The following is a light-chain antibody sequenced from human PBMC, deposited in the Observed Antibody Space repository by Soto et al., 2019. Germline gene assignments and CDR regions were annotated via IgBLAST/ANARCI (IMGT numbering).Light chain of an antibody. CDR3: LSYTSSGTYA. Sequence: QSVLTQPASVSGSPGQSITISCTGTSSDVGNYKYVSWYQQHPGKAPKLIIYEVSNRPSGVSDRFSGSKSGNTASLTISGLQAEDETDYYCLSYTSSGTYAFGTGTKLTVL. CDR1: SSDVGNYKY. V-gene: IGLV2-14*01. CDR2: EVS. J-gene: IGLJ1*01.